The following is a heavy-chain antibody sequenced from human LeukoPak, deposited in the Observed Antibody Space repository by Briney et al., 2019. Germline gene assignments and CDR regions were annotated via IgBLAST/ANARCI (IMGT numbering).Heavy chain of an antibody. V-gene: IGHV4-59*01. Sequence: KSSETLSLTCTVSGGSISDYSWSWIRQPPGKGLEWIGNIYYGGSANHNPSLKSRVTISRDTSKNQFSLKLTSVTTADTAVYYCARDLQLRGYYYGMDVWGQGTTVTVSS. J-gene: IGHJ6*02. D-gene: IGHD4-23*01. CDR1: GGSISDYS. CDR3: ARDLQLRGYYYGMDV. CDR2: IYYGGSA.